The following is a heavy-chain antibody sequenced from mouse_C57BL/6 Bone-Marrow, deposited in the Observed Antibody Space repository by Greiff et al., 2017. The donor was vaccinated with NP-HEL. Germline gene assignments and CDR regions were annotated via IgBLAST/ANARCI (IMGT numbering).Heavy chain of an antibody. J-gene: IGHJ2*01. CDR2: IWSGGST. D-gene: IGHD2-3*01. Sequence: QVQLKQSGPGLVQPSQSLSITCTVSGFSLTSYGVHWVRQSPGQGLEWLGVIWSGGSTDYNAAFISSLSISKDNSKCQFFFKMNSLQADDTAIYYWAREDGLYDGYYFDVWGQGTTLTVSS. V-gene: IGHV2-2*01. CDR3: AREDGLYDGYYFDV. CDR1: GFSLTSYG.